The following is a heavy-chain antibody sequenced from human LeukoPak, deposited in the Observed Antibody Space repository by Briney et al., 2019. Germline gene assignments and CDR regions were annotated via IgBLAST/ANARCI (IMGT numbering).Heavy chain of an antibody. J-gene: IGHJ4*02. D-gene: IGHD6-19*01. CDR3: ARESSGWYAFDY. V-gene: IGHV4-59*01. CDR2: IYYSDST. Sequence: SETLSLTCTVSGGSINNYFWSWIRQPPGKGLECIAYIYYSDSTNYNPSLKSRVTVSVDTSKNQFSLKLSSVTAADTAVYYCARESSGWYAFDYWGQGTLVTVSS. CDR1: GGSINNYF.